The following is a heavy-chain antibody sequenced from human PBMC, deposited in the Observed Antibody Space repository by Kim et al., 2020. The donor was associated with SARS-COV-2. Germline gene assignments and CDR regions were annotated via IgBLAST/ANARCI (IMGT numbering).Heavy chain of an antibody. J-gene: IGHJ5*02. CDR1: GGTFSSYT. CDR3: ARDLAEGWFDP. Sequence: SVKVSCKASGGTFSSYTISWVRQAPGQGLEWMGRIIPILGIANYAQKFQGRVTITADKSTSTAYMELSSLRSEDTAVYYCARDLAEGWFDPWGQGTLVTVSS. V-gene: IGHV1-69*04. CDR2: IIPILGIA. D-gene: IGHD3-16*01.